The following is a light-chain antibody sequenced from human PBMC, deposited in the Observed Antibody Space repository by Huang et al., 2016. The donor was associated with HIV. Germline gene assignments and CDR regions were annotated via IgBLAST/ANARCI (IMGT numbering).Light chain of an antibody. J-gene: IGKJ4*01. CDR3: QQYFTTPLA. CDR1: QAISNS. CDR2: AAS. V-gene: IGKV1-NL1*01. Sequence: IQMTQSPSSLSASVGDRVTITCRASQAISNSLVWYQQKPGKAPKLLLFAASRLDSGVPSRFRGSGSGTDYTLTISSLQPDDFATYYGQQYFTTPLAFGGGTKVEIK.